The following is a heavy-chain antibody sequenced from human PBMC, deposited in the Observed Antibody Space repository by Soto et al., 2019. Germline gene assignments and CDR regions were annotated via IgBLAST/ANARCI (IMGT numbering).Heavy chain of an antibody. V-gene: IGHV1-8*01. CDR1: GYTFTSYD. D-gene: IGHD2-2*01. CDR2: MNPNSGNT. J-gene: IGHJ6*03. CDR3: ARYCSSTSCYGGPYYYYYYMDV. Sequence: ASVKVSCKASGYTFTSYDINWVRQATGQGLEWMGWMNPNSGNTGYAQKFQGRVTMTRNTSISTAYMELSSLRSEDTAVYYCARYCSSTSCYGGPYYYYYYMDVWGKGTTVTVSS.